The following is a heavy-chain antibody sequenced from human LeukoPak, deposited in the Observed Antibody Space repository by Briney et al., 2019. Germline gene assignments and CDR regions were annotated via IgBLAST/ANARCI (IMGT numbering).Heavy chain of an antibody. J-gene: IGHJ6*02. CDR3: AKDGPRELRYFDWSAKKQYGMDV. V-gene: IGHV3-23*01. CDR1: GFTFSSYA. Sequence: GGSLRLSCAASGFTFSSYAMSWVRQAPGKGLEWVSAISGSGGSTYYADSVKGRFTISRDNSKNTLYLQMNSLRAEDTAVYYCAKDGPRELRYFDWSAKKQYGMDVWGQGTTVTVSS. CDR2: ISGSGGST. D-gene: IGHD3-9*01.